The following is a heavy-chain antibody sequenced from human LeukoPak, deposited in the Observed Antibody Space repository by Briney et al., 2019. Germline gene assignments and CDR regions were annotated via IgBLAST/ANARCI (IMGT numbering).Heavy chain of an antibody. CDR3: IPDDSAVVDS. J-gene: IGHJ4*02. CDR1: GVTVSSNY. CDR2: IYSGGRT. Sequence: GGSLRLSCAASGVTVSSNYMSWVRQAPGKGLEWVSVIYSGGRTYSADSVKGRFTISRDNLKNTLYLQMNSLRVEDTAVYYCIPDDSAVVDSWGQGTLVTVSS. V-gene: IGHV3-66*01. D-gene: IGHD2-21*02.